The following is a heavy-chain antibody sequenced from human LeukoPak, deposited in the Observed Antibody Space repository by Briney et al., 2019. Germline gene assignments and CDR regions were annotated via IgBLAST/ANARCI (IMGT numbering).Heavy chain of an antibody. CDR3: ATFTYYYDSSGYYPFDY. J-gene: IGHJ4*02. CDR2: INPNSGGT. V-gene: IGHV1-2*06. CDR1: GYTFTGYY. D-gene: IGHD3-22*01. Sequence: ASVKVSCKASGYTFTGYYMHWVRQAPGQGLEWMGRINPNSGGTNYAQKSQGRVTMTRDTSISTAYMELSRLRSDDTAVYYCATFTYYYDSSGYYPFDYWGQGTLVTVSS.